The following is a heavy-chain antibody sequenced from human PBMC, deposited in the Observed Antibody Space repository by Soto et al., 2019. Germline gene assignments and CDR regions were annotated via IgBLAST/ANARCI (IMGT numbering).Heavy chain of an antibody. J-gene: IGHJ4*02. CDR2: INPYGGST. CDR3: ARDLLRADS. D-gene: IGHD2-8*01. CDR1: GYIFANYY. Sequence: QVQLVQSGAEVMEPGASVKVLCKASGYIFANYYMHWVRQAPGQGLEWMAIINPYGGSTNYAQNFQGRLTLTSDTSTSTVYMELSSLRSEDTAVYYCARDLLRADSWGQGTLVTVSS. V-gene: IGHV1-46*01.